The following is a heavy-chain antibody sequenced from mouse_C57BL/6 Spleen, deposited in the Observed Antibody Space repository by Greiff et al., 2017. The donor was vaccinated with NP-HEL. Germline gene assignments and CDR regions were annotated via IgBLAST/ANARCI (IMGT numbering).Heavy chain of an antibody. D-gene: IGHD1-1*01. CDR2: INPSSGYT. CDR1: GYTFTSYT. Sequence: VKLVESGAELARPGASVKMSCKASGYTFTSYTMHWVKQRPGQGLEWIGYINPSSGYTKYNQKFKDKATLTADKSSSTAYMQLSSLTSEDSAVYYCARDYGSDYWGQGTTLTVSS. V-gene: IGHV1-4*01. CDR3: ARDYGSDY. J-gene: IGHJ2*01.